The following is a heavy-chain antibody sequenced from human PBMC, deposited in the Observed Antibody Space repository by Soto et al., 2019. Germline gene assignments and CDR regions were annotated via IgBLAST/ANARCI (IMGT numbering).Heavy chain of an antibody. CDR3: ARGGLLPDY. D-gene: IGHD6-19*01. Sequence: SETLSLTCAVSGGSTSSGGYSWSWLRQPPGKGLEWIGYISHSGSTYYNTSLKSRVTISVDTSKNQFSLRLSSVTAADTAVYYCARGGLLPDYWGQGTLVTVSS. CDR2: ISHSGST. J-gene: IGHJ4*02. V-gene: IGHV4-30-2*01. CDR1: GGSTSSGGYS.